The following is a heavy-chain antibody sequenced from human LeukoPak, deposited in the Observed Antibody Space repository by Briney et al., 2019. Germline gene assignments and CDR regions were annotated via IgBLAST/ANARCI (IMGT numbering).Heavy chain of an antibody. V-gene: IGHV3-7*01. CDR1: GFTFSSYW. CDR2: MKEAGSER. CDR3: AKSHSSSWYYFDY. Sequence: GGSLRLSCAASGFTFSSYWMSWVRQAPGKGLEWVGNMKEAGSERNYVDSVKGRFTISRDNAKNSLSLEMNSLRAEDTAVYYCAKSHSSSWYYFDYWGQGTLVTVSS. D-gene: IGHD6-13*01. J-gene: IGHJ4*02.